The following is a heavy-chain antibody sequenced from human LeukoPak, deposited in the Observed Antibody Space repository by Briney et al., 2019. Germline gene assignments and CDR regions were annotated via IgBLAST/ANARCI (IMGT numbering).Heavy chain of an antibody. J-gene: IGHJ4*02. CDR3: ARDRGSGGFYFDS. CDR1: GFTFSSYA. V-gene: IGHV3-23*01. Sequence: GGSLRLSCAASGFTFSSYAMSWVRQAPGKGLEWVSAISGSGGSTYYADSVKGRFTISRDSAKNSLYLQMNSLRAEDTAIYYCARDRGSGGFYFDSWGQGSLVTVSS. D-gene: IGHD3-16*01. CDR2: ISGSGGST.